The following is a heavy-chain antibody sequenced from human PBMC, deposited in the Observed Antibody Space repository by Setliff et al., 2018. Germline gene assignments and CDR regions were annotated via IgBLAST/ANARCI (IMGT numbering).Heavy chain of an antibody. D-gene: IGHD5-18*01. CDR3: AREGVDTRSSTDYRYYMDV. J-gene: IGHJ6*03. CDR2: TIPIFGST. V-gene: IGHV1-69*05. Sequence: SVKVSCKASGGTFSSYGISWVRQAPGQGLEWMGGTIPIFGSTNYAQKFQDRVTIITDESTSTAYMKLRSLRTEDTAVYYCAREGVDTRSSTDYRYYMDVWGKGTTVTVSS. CDR1: GGTFSSYG.